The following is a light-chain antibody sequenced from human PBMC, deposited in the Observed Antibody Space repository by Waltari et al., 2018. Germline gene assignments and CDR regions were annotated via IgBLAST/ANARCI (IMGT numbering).Light chain of an antibody. V-gene: IGLV2-8*01. CDR3: SSYTGIRSVI. J-gene: IGLJ2*01. CDR2: EVN. Sequence: QSALTQPPSASGSPGQSVTISCSGSSRDVGSYIHVSWYQQHPGKAPRLIIYEVNKRPSGVPYRCSGSQSCHTASLTVSGLQSEDEAVYFCSSYTGIRSVIFGGGTHLSVL. CDR1: SRDVGSYIH.